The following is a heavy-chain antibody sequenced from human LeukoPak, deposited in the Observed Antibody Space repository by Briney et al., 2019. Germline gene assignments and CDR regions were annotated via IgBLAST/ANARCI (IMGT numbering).Heavy chain of an antibody. CDR1: GDSISSYY. CDR2: IYYSGST. D-gene: IGHD1-7*01. J-gene: IGHJ4*02. Sequence: PSETLSLTCTVSGDSISSYYWSWIRQPPGKGLEWIGYIYYSGSTNYNPSLKSRVTISVDTSKNQFSLKLSSVTAADTAVYYCARGNWNLVFDYWGQGTLVTVSS. V-gene: IGHV4-59*01. CDR3: ARGNWNLVFDY.